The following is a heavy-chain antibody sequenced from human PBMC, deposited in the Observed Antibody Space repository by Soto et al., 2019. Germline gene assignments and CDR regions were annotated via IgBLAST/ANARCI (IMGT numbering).Heavy chain of an antibody. J-gene: IGHJ6*03. CDR2: INSDGSST. CDR3: TRGLSYYYYYYMDV. Sequence: PGGSLRLSCAASGFTFSSYWMHWVRQAPGKGLVWVSRINSDGSSTNYADSVKGRSTISRDNAKNTLYLQMNSLRAEDTTVYYCTRGLSYYYYYYMDVWGKGTTVTVSS. CDR1: GFTFSSYW. V-gene: IGHV3-74*01.